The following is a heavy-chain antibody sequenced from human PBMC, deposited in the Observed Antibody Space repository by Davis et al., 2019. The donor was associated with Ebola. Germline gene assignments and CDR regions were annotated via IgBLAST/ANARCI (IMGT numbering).Heavy chain of an antibody. CDR3: AKDLNSGYDFNGIPDY. J-gene: IGHJ4*02. D-gene: IGHD5-12*01. Sequence: GESLKISCAASGFTFSSYGMHWVRQAPGKGLEWVAVISYDGSNKYYADYVKGRFTISRDNSKNTLYLQMNSLRAEDTAVYYCAKDLNSGYDFNGIPDYWGQGTLVTVSS. V-gene: IGHV3-30*18. CDR1: GFTFSSYG. CDR2: ISYDGSNK.